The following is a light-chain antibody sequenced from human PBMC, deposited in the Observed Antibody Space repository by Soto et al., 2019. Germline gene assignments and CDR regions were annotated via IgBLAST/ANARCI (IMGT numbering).Light chain of an antibody. V-gene: IGLV2-11*01. CDR1: SSDIGHYNY. Sequence: QSFLTQPRSVSGSRGQSVTITCSGTSSDIGHYNYVSWYQQHPGRAPKLIIYDVIKRPAGVPDRFSGSKTGNTASLTISGLQADDEADYYCSSYAGRYSVVFGGGTKVTVL. J-gene: IGLJ2*01. CDR3: SSYAGRYSVV. CDR2: DVI.